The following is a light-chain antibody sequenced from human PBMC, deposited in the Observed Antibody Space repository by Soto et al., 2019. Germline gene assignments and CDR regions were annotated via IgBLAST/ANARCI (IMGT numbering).Light chain of an antibody. J-gene: IGKJ1*01. V-gene: IGKV3-15*01. CDR2: AAS. CDR1: QSVITN. CDR3: QQYNHGPAT. Sequence: NEVSQSPATLSVKLGKRDTLHCRASQSVITNLAWYQQKAGQAPRLLIYAASTRATDIPARFSGSGSGTEFTFSISNLDSECFVVCYGQQYNHGPATFAQGTKVDI.